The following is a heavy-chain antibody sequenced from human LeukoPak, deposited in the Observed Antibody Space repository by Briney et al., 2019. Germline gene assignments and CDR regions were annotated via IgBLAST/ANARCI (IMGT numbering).Heavy chain of an antibody. CDR3: ARESYSSGWYFDY. V-gene: IGHV3-53*01. CDR2: IYSGGST. J-gene: IGHJ4*02. CDR1: GFTFSGYS. D-gene: IGHD6-19*01. Sequence: GGSLRLSCAASGFTFSGYSMNWVRQAPGKGLEWVSVIYSGGSTYYADSVKGRFTISRDNSKNTLYLQMNSLRAEDTAVYYCARESYSSGWYFDYWGQGTLVTVSS.